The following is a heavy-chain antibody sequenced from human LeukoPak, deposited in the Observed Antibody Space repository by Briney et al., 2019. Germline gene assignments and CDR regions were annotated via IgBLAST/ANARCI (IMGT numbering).Heavy chain of an antibody. D-gene: IGHD7-27*01. J-gene: IGHJ4*02. V-gene: IGHV3-66*01. Sequence: GGSLRLSCAASGFTVSSNHMSWVRQAPGKGLEWVSVLYSGGNTYYEESVKGRFTISRDNSKNTLYLQMNSLRAEDTAVYYCATQNWGSRAFDYWGQGTLVTVSS. CDR3: ATQNWGSRAFDY. CDR1: GFTVSSNH. CDR2: LYSGGNT.